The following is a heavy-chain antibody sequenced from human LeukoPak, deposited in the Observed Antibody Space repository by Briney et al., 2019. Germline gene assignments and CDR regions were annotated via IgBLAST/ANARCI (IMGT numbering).Heavy chain of an antibody. D-gene: IGHD3-3*01. Sequence: SVKVSCKASGGTFSSYAISWVRQAPGQGLEWMGGIIPIFGTANYAQKFQGRVTITADESTSTAYMELSSLRSEDKAVYYCARSFWSGYYIIQNWFDPWGQGTLVTVSS. V-gene: IGHV1-69*13. CDR1: GGTFSSYA. CDR2: IIPIFGTA. J-gene: IGHJ5*02. CDR3: ARSFWSGYYIIQNWFDP.